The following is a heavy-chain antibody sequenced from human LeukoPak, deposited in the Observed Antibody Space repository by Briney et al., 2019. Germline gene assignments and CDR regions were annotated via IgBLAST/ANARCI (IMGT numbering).Heavy chain of an antibody. Sequence: GGSLRLSCAASGPTFSGYWMHWVRQAPGKGLVWVSRINSDGSTTTYADSVKGRFTISRDNAKNTLYLQMNSLRAEDTAVYYCARDRRLWNMDVWGTGTTVTISS. V-gene: IGHV3-74*01. CDR3: ARDRRLWNMDV. CDR2: INSDGSTT. D-gene: IGHD4/OR15-4a*01. J-gene: IGHJ6*03. CDR1: GPTFSGYW.